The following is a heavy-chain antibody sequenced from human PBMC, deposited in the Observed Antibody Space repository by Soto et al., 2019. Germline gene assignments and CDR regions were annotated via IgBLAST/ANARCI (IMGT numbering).Heavy chain of an antibody. CDR1: GFSFSSYS. J-gene: IGHJ5*02. V-gene: IGHV3-21*01. CDR3: ARGYTGYCSGGTCYWFDP. CDR2: ISSSASHI. Sequence: EVQLVESGGGLVKPGGSLILSCAASGFSFSSYSMNWVRQAPGKGLEWVSSISSSASHINYADSVKGRFTISRDNAKKSLYLQMNSLRAEDTAVYYCARGYTGYCSGGTCYWFDPWGQGTLVAVSS. D-gene: IGHD2-15*01.